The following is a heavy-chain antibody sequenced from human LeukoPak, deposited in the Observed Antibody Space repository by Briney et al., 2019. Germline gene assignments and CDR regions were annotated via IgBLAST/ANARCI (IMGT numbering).Heavy chain of an antibody. D-gene: IGHD3-22*01. V-gene: IGHV3-9*01. CDR1: GFTFDDYA. J-gene: IGHJ3*02. Sequence: GGSLRLSCAASGFTFDDYAMHWVRQAPGKGLEWVSGISWNSGSIGCADSVKGRFTISRDNAKNSLYLQMNSLRAEDTALYYCAKDYYYDSSGYPHDALDIWGQGTMVTVSS. CDR3: AKDYYYDSSGYPHDALDI. CDR2: ISWNSGSI.